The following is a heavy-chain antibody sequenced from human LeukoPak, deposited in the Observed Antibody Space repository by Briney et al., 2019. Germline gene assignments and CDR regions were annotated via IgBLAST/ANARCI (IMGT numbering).Heavy chain of an antibody. Sequence: PGGSLRLSCAASGFTFSSYSMNWVRQAPGKGLEWVSSISSSSSYIYYADSVKGRFTISRDNAKNSPYLQMNSLRAEDTAVYYCARGNLTVTTSRFDYWGQGTLVTVSS. CDR2: ISSSSSYI. D-gene: IGHD4-17*01. V-gene: IGHV3-21*01. J-gene: IGHJ4*02. CDR3: ARGNLTVTTSRFDY. CDR1: GFTFSSYS.